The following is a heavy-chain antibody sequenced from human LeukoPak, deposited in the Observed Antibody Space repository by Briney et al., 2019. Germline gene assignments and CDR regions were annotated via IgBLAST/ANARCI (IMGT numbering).Heavy chain of an antibody. D-gene: IGHD4-11*01. Sequence: GGSLRLSCAASGFTFSDYAMTWVRQAPGMGLEWVSAISGTGGTTYYADSVKGRFTISRDNSKNTLYLQMNSLRAEDTAVYYCAKGALLQSLNYWGQGTLVTVSS. CDR2: ISGTGGTT. CDR3: AKGALLQSLNY. J-gene: IGHJ4*02. CDR1: GFTFSDYA. V-gene: IGHV3-23*01.